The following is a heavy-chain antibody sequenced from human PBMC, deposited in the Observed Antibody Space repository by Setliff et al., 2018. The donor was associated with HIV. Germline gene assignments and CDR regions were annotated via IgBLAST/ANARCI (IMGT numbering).Heavy chain of an antibody. D-gene: IGHD6-13*01. V-gene: IGHV4-59*12. CDR2: IYIYNSGST. CDR1: GGSFSGYY. Sequence: SETLSLTCSVSGGSFSGYYWSWIRQPPGKGLEWIGYIYIYNSGSTNYNPSLTSRVTISADTSRNQFSLKVNSVTAADTAVYYCARGARLLAGYSDRWDYYYMAVWGKGTTVTVSS. CDR3: ARGARLLAGYSDRWDYYYMAV. J-gene: IGHJ6*03.